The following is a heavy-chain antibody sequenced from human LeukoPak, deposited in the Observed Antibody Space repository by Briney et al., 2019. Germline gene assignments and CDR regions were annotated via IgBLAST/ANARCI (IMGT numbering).Heavy chain of an antibody. D-gene: IGHD3-10*01. CDR1: GFVFGDYG. V-gene: IGHV3-30*02. Sequence: GGSLRLSCAASGFVFGDYGMHWVRQAPGKGLEWVTMVRDDGSDKYYADSVKGRFTISRDNSKNTLYLQMNSLRPEDTAVYYCAKHYYGSGSQKYYFDYWGPGNLVTVSS. CDR2: VRDDGSDK. CDR3: AKHYYGSGSQKYYFDY. J-gene: IGHJ4*02.